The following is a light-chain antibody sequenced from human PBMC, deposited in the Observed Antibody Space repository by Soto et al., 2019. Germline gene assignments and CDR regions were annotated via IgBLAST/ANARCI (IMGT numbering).Light chain of an antibody. CDR3: SSYAGSTPYV. CDR1: SSDVGAYNF. J-gene: IGLJ1*01. CDR2: EVT. Sequence: QSALTQPPSASGSPGQSVTISCTGTSSDVGAYNFVSWYQQHPGKAPKLIIYEVTKRPSGVPDRFSGSKSGNTASLTVSGPQAEDEADYYCSSYAGSTPYVFGTGTKLTVL. V-gene: IGLV2-8*01.